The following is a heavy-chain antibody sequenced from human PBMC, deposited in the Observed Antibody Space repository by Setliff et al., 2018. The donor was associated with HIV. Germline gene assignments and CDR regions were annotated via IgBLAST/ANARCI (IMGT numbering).Heavy chain of an antibody. CDR3: TRDLGAGGYFDS. J-gene: IGHJ4*02. V-gene: IGHV1-2*04. Sequence: ASVKVSCKASGYTFTDNYIHWVRQAPGQGLEWMAWINSATGGTNYAQNFQGWVTVTRDTSINTVYMELSSLTSEDTAVYYCTRDLGAGGYFDSWGQGTLVTVSS. CDR1: GYTFTDNY. CDR2: INSATGGT. D-gene: IGHD3-16*01.